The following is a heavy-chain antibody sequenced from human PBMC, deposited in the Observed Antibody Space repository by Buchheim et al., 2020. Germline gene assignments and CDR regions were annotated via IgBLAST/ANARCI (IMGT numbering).Heavy chain of an antibody. Sequence: QVQLVESGGGVVQPGGSLRLSCSASGFLFSIYSMHWVRQAPGKGLEWVAVISPGGGEEYYAESVKGRFTISRYNSKNTLYVQMNSVRPDETAVYYCVRELRKGLALDYWGQGT. D-gene: IGHD3-16*01. CDR2: ISPGGGEE. J-gene: IGHJ4*02. CDR3: VRELRKGLALDY. CDR1: GFLFSIYS. V-gene: IGHV3-30*04.